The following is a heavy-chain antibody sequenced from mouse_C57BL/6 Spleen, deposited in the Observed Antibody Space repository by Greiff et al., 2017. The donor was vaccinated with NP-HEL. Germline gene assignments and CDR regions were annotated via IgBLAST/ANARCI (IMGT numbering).Heavy chain of an antibody. J-gene: IGHJ2*01. CDR1: GYTFTSYR. V-gene: IGHV1-59*01. Sequence: QVQLQQPGAELVRPGTSVKLSCKASGYTFTSYRMNWVKQRHGQGLEWIGVIDPSDSYPNYNQKFKGKATLTVDTSSSTAYMQLSSLTSEDSAVYYCARRYYGSSYFDYWGQGTTLTVSS. D-gene: IGHD1-1*01. CDR3: ARRYYGSSYFDY. CDR2: IDPSDSYP.